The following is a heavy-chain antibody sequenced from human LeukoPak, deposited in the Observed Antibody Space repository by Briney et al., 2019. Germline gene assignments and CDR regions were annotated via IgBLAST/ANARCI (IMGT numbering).Heavy chain of an antibody. D-gene: IGHD3-9*01. CDR1: GFTFSSYA. Sequence: GGSLRLSCAASGFTFSSYAMHWVRQAPGKGLEWVAVISYDGSNKYYADSVKGRFTISRDNSKNTLYLQMNSLRAEDTAVYYCAKIRLRYFDWPDYWGQGTLVTVSS. CDR3: AKIRLRYFDWPDY. V-gene: IGHV3-30*04. J-gene: IGHJ4*02. CDR2: ISYDGSNK.